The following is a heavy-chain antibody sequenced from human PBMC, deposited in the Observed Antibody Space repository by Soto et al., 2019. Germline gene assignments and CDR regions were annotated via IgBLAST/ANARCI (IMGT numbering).Heavy chain of an antibody. V-gene: IGHV5-10-1*01. CDR1: GYSFTSYW. J-gene: IGHJ4*02. CDR2: IDPSDSYT. D-gene: IGHD6-6*01. Sequence: GESLKISCQGSGYSFTSYWISWVRQMPGKGLEWMGRIDPSDSYTNYSPSFQGHVTISADKSISTAYLQWSSLKASDTAMYYCARLDSDLEYSSSEHFDYWGQGTLVTVSS. CDR3: ARLDSDLEYSSSEHFDY.